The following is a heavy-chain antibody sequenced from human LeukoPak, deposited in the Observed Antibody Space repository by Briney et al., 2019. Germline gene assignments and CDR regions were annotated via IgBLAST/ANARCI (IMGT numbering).Heavy chain of an antibody. Sequence: ASVKVSCKASGYTFTSYGISWVRQAPGQGLEWMGWISAYNGNTNYAQKLQGRVTMTTDTSTSTAYMELRSLRSDDTAVYYCARSDYYYDSSGPVWDFDYWGQGTLVPVSS. J-gene: IGHJ4*02. CDR3: ARSDYYYDSSGPVWDFDY. V-gene: IGHV1-18*01. CDR1: GYTFTSYG. D-gene: IGHD3-22*01. CDR2: ISAYNGNT.